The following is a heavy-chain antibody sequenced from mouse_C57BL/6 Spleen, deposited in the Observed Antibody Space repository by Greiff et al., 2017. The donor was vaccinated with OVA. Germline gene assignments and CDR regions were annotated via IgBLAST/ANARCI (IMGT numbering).Heavy chain of an antibody. CDR2: ISDGGSYT. CDR1: GFTFSSYA. Sequence: EVKVVESGGGLVKPGGSLKLSCAASGFTFSSYAMSWVRQTPEKRLEWVATISDGGSYTYYPDNVKGRFTISRDNAKNNLYLQMSHLKSEDTAMYYCARGDGYLGMDYWGQGTSVTVSS. CDR3: ARGDGYLGMDY. V-gene: IGHV5-4*03. J-gene: IGHJ4*01. D-gene: IGHD2-3*01.